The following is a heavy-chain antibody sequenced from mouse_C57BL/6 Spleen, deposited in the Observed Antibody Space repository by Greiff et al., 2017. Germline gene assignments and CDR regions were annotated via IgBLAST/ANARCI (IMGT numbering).Heavy chain of an antibody. CDR1: GYTFTEYT. D-gene: IGHD1-1*01. CDR3: ARHEGEYYGSSRPHWYFDV. CDR2: FYPGSGSI. Sequence: QVQLQQSGAELVKPGASVKLSCKASGYTFTEYTIHWVKQRSGQGLEWIGWFYPGSGSIKYNEKFKDKATLTADKSSSTVYMELSRLTSEDSEVYFCARHEGEYYGSSRPHWYFDVWGTGTTVTVSS. V-gene: IGHV1-62-2*01. J-gene: IGHJ1*03.